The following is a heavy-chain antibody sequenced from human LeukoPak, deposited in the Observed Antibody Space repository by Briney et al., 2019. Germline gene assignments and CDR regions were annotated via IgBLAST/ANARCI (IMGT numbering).Heavy chain of an antibody. D-gene: IGHD3-16*01. CDR2: ISGSGGST. V-gene: IGHV3-23*01. Sequence: GGSLRLSCAASGFTFSSYGMHWVRQAPGKGLEWVSAISGSGGSTYYADSVKGRFTISRDNSKNTLYLRMSSLGSEDTAVYYCAREKYASWGDYNYYYMDVWGKGTTVTVSS. CDR3: AREKYASWGDYNYYYMDV. J-gene: IGHJ6*03. CDR1: GFTFSSYG.